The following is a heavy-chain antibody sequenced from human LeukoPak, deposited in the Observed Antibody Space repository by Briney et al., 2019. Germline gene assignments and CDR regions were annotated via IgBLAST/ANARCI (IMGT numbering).Heavy chain of an antibody. J-gene: IGHJ6*02. D-gene: IGHD6-13*01. CDR2: ISSSSSYI. V-gene: IGHV3-21*01. Sequence: GGSLRLSCAASGFTFTNYAMNWVRQAPGKGLEWVSSISSSSSYIYYADSVKGRFTISRDNAKNSLYLQMNSLRAEDTAVYYCARDSSLTSMDVWGQGTTVTVSS. CDR1: GFTFTNYA. CDR3: ARDSSLTSMDV.